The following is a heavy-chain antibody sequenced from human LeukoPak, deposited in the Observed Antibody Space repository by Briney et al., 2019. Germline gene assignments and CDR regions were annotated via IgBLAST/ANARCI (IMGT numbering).Heavy chain of an antibody. D-gene: IGHD3-22*01. CDR2: ISYDGSNK. CDR1: GFTFSSFW. Sequence: GGSLRLSCAASGFTFSSFWMNWVRQAPGKGLEWVAVISYDGSNKYYADSVKGRFTISRDNSKNTLYLQMNSLRAEDTAVYYCAKDRFHYDSSGHPGDYWGQGTLVTVSS. J-gene: IGHJ4*02. CDR3: AKDRFHYDSSGHPGDY. V-gene: IGHV3-30*18.